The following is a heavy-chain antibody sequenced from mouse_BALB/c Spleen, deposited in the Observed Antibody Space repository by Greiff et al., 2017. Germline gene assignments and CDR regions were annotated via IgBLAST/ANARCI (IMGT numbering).Heavy chain of an antibody. V-gene: IGHV5-9-3*01. CDR2: ISSGGSYT. CDR3: ARQKYYDYDDYYAMDY. CDR1: GFTFSSYA. Sequence: EVKLVESGGGLVKPGGSLKLSCAASGFTFSSYAMSWVRQTPEKRLEWVATISSGGSYTYYPDSVKGRFTISRDNAKNTLYLQMSSLRSEDTAMYYCARQKYYDYDDYYAMDYWGQGTSVTVSS. D-gene: IGHD2-4*01. J-gene: IGHJ4*01.